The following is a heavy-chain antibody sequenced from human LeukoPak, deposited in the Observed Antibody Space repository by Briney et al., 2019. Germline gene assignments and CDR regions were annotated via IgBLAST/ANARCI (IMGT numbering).Heavy chain of an antibody. J-gene: IGHJ4*02. V-gene: IGHV1-18*01. CDR2: ISAYNGNT. Sequence: ASVKVSCKASGYTFTSYGISWVRQAPGQGLEWMGWISAYNGNTNYAQKLQGRVTMTTGTSTSTAYMELRSLRSDDTAVYYCARGQGLYSSVGLHYFDYWGQGTLVTVSS. CDR1: GYTFTSYG. D-gene: IGHD6-19*01. CDR3: ARGQGLYSSVGLHYFDY.